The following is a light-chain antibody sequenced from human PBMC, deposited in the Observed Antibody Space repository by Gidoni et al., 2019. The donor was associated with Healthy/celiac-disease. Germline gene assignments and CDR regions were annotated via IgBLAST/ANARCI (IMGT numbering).Light chain of an antibody. CDR2: GAS. J-gene: IGKJ1*01. CDR1: QSVSSSY. Sequence: IVLTQSPGTLSLSPGERATLSCRASQSVSSSYLAWYQQKPGQAPRLLIYGASSRATGIPDRFSGSGSGTYFTLTISRLEPEDFAVYYCQQYGSSPLWTFGQGTKVEIK. V-gene: IGKV3-20*01. CDR3: QQYGSSPLWT.